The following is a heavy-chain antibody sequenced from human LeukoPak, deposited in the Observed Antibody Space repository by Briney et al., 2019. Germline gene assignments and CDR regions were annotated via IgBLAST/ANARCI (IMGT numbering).Heavy chain of an antibody. Sequence: SETLSLTCTVSGGSITRFYWSWIRQPPGKGLEWIGYIYDIGTTNYNPSLKSRVTISVDTSKNQFSLKLSSVIAADTAVYYCARFPGSAEYRHYYYMDVWGKGTTVTVSS. J-gene: IGHJ6*03. CDR2: IYDIGTT. D-gene: IGHD2-15*01. CDR3: ARFPGSAEYRHYYYMDV. CDR1: GGSITRFY. V-gene: IGHV4-59*01.